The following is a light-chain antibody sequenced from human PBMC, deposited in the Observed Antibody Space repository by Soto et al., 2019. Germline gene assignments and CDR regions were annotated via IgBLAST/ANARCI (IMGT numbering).Light chain of an antibody. Sequence: QSALTQPASVSGSPGQSITISCTGTSSDVGSYNLVSWYQQHPGKVPKIMIYEASKRPSGAPNRFSGSKSGNTASLTISGHQAEDEADYYCCSYAGSSTWVFGTGTKLTVL. J-gene: IGLJ1*01. V-gene: IGLV2-23*01. CDR1: SSDVGSYNL. CDR3: CSYAGSSTWV. CDR2: EAS.